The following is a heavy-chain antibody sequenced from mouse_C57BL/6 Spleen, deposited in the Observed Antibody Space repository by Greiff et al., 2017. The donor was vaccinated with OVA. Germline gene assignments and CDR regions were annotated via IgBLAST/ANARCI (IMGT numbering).Heavy chain of an antibody. D-gene: IGHD2-4*01. Sequence: VQLQQPGTELVKPGASVKLSCKASGYTFTSYWMHWVKQRPGQGLEWIGNINPSNGGTNYNEKFKSKATLTVDKSSSTAYMQLSSLTSEDSAVYYCAREEKLSYYDYGRFAYWGKGTLVTVSA. CDR3: AREEKLSYYDYGRFAY. J-gene: IGHJ3*01. CDR1: GYTFTSYW. CDR2: INPSNGGT. V-gene: IGHV1-53*01.